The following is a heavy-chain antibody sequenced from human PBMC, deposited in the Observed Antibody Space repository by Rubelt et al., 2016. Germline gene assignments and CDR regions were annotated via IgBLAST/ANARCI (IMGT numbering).Heavy chain of an antibody. CDR2: IYYSGST. V-gene: IGHV4-59*12. D-gene: IGHD2-2*01. Sequence: QVQLQESGPGLVKPSETLSLTCTVSGGSISSYYWSWIRQPPGKGLEWIGYIYYSGSTNYNPSLKSRVTISVDTSKNQFSRKLSSVTAADTAVYYCAREDCRSISCPKGWFDPWGQGTLVTVSS. J-gene: IGHJ5*02. CDR3: AREDCRSISCPKGWFDP. CDR1: GGSISSYY.